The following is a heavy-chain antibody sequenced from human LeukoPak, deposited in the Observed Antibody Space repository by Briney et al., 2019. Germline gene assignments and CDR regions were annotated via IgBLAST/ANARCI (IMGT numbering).Heavy chain of an antibody. Sequence: SETLSLTCTVSGGPISSSSYYWGWIRQPPGKGLEWIGTIYHNGATYYNPSLRSRVTISVDTSKNQFSLKLSSVTAADTAVYYCAREDRVGATTGSDYWGQGTLVTVSS. V-gene: IGHV4-39*01. J-gene: IGHJ4*02. CDR2: IYHNGAT. CDR1: GGPISSSSYY. D-gene: IGHD1-26*01. CDR3: AREDRVGATTGSDY.